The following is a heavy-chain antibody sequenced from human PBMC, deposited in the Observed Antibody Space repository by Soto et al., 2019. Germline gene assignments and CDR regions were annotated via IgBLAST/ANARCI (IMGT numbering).Heavy chain of an antibody. D-gene: IGHD2-15*01. CDR3: VKVSGYCTGGSCFSYFDY. CDR2: ISGSGGNI. V-gene: IGHV3-64D*06. CDR1: GVTFSHHS. Sequence: GGSLRLSCAGSGVTFSHHSLYWVRQPPGKGLQCVSSISGSGGNIYYAESVKGRFTISRDNSKNTLYLQMTSLSSEDSAVYYCVKVSGYCTGGSCFSYFDYWGQGTPVTVSS. J-gene: IGHJ4*02.